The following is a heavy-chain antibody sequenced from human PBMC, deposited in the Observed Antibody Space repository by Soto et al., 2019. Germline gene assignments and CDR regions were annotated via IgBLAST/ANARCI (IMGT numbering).Heavy chain of an antibody. CDR1: GFIFHNYG. Sequence: QVQLVESGGGVVQPGRSLRLSCAVSGFIFHNYGFHWVHQAPGKGLEWVAVMFYDGVSAFYTDSVRGRFTVSRDTTNRTLILQMTNLTAEDTAVYYCVRDRGYFGEAFQHWGQGTLVTVSS. D-gene: IGHD3-10*01. J-gene: IGHJ1*01. V-gene: IGHV3-33*01. CDR2: MFYDGVSA. CDR3: VRDRGYFGEAFQH.